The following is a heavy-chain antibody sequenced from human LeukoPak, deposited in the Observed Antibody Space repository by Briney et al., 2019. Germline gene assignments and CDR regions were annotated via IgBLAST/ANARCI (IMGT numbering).Heavy chain of an antibody. CDR1: GYSISSGYY. Sequence: PSETLSLTCTVSGYSISSGYYWGWIRQPPGKGLEWIGSIYHSGSTYYNPSLKSRVTISVDTSKNQFSLKLSSVTAADTAVYYCARVEVRQNYFDYWGQGTLVTVSS. CDR2: IYHSGST. D-gene: IGHD1-1*01. J-gene: IGHJ4*02. V-gene: IGHV4-38-2*02. CDR3: ARVEVRQNYFDY.